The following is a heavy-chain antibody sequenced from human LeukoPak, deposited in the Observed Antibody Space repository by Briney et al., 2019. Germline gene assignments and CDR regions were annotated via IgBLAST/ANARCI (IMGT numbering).Heavy chain of an antibody. CDR2: IIPIFGTA. V-gene: IGHV1-69*01. D-gene: IGHD6-13*01. J-gene: IGHJ5*02. CDR3: AREWDREQQLVRGWFDP. Sequence: ASVKVSCKASGGTFSSYAISWVRQAPGQGLEWMGGIIPIFGTANYAQKFQGRVTITADESTSTANMELSSLRSEDTAVYYCAREWDREQQLVRGWFDPWGQGTLVTASS. CDR1: GGTFSSYA.